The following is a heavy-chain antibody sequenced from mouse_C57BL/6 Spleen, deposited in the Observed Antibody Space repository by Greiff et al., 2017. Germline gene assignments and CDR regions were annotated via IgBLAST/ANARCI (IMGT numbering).Heavy chain of an antibody. J-gene: IGHJ2*01. V-gene: IGHV5-4*01. Sequence: EVHLVESGGGLVKPGGSLKLSCAASGFTFSSYAMSWVRQTPEKRLEWVATISDGGSYTYYPDNVKGRFTISRDNAKNNLYLQMSHLKSEDTAMYYCARENEEDYYGSSDYWGQGTTLTVSS. CDR3: ARENEEDYYGSSDY. CDR1: GFTFSSYA. CDR2: ISDGGSYT. D-gene: IGHD1-1*01.